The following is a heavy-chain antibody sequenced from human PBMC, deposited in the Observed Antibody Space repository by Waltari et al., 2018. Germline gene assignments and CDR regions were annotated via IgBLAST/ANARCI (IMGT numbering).Heavy chain of an antibody. D-gene: IGHD3-10*01. J-gene: IGHJ5*02. CDR3: AKVVPNILLWFGEFPGWFDP. V-gene: IGHV3-23*01. CDR2: ISGSGGST. Sequence: EVQLLESGGGLVQPGGSLRLSCAASGFTFSSYAMSWVRQASGKGLGWVSAISGSGGSTYYADSVKGRFTISRDNSKNTLYLQMNSLRAEDTAVYYCAKVVPNILLWFGEFPGWFDPWGQGTLVTVSS. CDR1: GFTFSSYA.